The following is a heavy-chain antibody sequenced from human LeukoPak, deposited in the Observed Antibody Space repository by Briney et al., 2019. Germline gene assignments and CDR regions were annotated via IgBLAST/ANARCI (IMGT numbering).Heavy chain of an antibody. CDR3: AREKTVLYDFWSGYPDY. Sequence: GGSLRLSCAASGFTFSSYSMNWVRQAPGKGLEWVSSISSSSSYIYYADSVKGRFTISRDNAKNSLYLQMNSLRAEDTAVYYCAREKTVLYDFWSGYPDYWGQGTLVTVSS. D-gene: IGHD3-3*01. J-gene: IGHJ4*02. CDR1: GFTFSSYS. CDR2: ISSSSSYI. V-gene: IGHV3-21*01.